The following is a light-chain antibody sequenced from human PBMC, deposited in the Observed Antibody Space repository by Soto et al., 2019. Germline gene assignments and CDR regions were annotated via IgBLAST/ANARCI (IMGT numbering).Light chain of an antibody. J-gene: IGKJ1*01. CDR2: GAS. CDR3: QQYGSSGT. CDR1: QSVSSSY. V-gene: IGKV3-20*01. Sequence: EIVLTQSRGTLSLSPGERATLSCRSSQSVSSSYLAWYQQKPGQAPRLLIYGASNRATGIPDTFSGSGSGTDFTLTISRLEPEDFAVYYCQQYGSSGTFGQGTKVDIK.